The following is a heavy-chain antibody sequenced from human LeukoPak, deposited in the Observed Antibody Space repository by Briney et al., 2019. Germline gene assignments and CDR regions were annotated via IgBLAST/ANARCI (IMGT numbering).Heavy chain of an antibody. CDR2: INHSGST. CDR1: GGSFSGYY. CDR3: ARAYYYGSGSYYRDY. Sequence: SETLSLTCAVYGGSFSGYYWSWIRQPPGKGLEWIGEINHSGSTNYNPSPKSRVTISVDTSKNQFSLKLSSVTAAETAVYYCARAYYYGSGSYYRDYWGQGTLVTVSS. V-gene: IGHV4-34*01. D-gene: IGHD3-10*01. J-gene: IGHJ4*02.